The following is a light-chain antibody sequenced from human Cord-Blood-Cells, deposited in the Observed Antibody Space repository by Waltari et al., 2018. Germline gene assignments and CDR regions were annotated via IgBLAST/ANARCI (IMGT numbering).Light chain of an antibody. CDR3: QSYDSSLSGSV. V-gene: IGLV1-40*01. CDR1: SSNIGAGYD. Sequence: QSVLTQPPSVSVAPGQRVTISCTGSSSNIGAGYDVHWYQQLPGTAPKLLIYGNSNRPAGVPARCSGSKSGTSASLAITGLQAEDEADYYCQSYDSSLSGSVFGGGTKLTVL. J-gene: IGLJ3*02. CDR2: GNS.